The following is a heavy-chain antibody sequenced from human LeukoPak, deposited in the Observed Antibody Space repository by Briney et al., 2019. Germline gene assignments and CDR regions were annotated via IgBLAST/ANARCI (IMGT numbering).Heavy chain of an antibody. CDR1: GGSISSSSYY. Sequence: PSETLSLTCTVSGGSISSSSYYWGWIRQPPGKGLEWIGSIYYSGSTYYNPSLKSRLTISVDTSKNQFSLKLSSVTAADTAAYYCARERSGIDYWGQGTLVTVSS. CDR2: IYYSGST. J-gene: IGHJ4*02. CDR3: ARERSGIDY. V-gene: IGHV4-39*07.